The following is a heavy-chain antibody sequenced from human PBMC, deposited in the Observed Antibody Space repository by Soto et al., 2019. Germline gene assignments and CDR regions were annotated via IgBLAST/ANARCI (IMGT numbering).Heavy chain of an antibody. CDR1: GGTFSSYA. Sequence: QVQLVQSGAEVKKPGSSVKVSCKASGGTFSSYAISWVRQAPGQGLEWMGGIIPIFGRANYAQKFQGRVTITADESTSTAYMELSSLRSEDTAVYYCARAVLCSSTSCYTGYYYYGMDVWGQGTTVTVSS. CDR3: ARAVLCSSTSCYTGYYYYGMDV. CDR2: IIPIFGRA. D-gene: IGHD2-2*02. V-gene: IGHV1-69*01. J-gene: IGHJ6*02.